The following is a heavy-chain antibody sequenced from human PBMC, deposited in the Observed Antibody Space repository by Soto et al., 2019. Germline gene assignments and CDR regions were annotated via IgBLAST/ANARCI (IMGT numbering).Heavy chain of an antibody. CDR1: GGSISGYY. CDR2: IYYSGNT. CDR3: ARGYCSGGTCYSRFFDY. J-gene: IGHJ4*02. V-gene: IGHV4-59*08. D-gene: IGHD2-15*01. Sequence: SETLSLTCAVSGGSISGYYWSWIRQPPGKGLEWIGYIYYSGNTNYNPSLKSRVTISVDTSKNQFSLKLSSVTAADTAVYYCARGYCSGGTCYSRFFDYWGQGTLVTVSS.